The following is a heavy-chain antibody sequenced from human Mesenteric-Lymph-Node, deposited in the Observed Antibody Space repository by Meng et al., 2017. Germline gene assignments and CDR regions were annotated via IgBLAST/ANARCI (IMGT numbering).Heavy chain of an antibody. CDR2: INYTGST. V-gene: IGHV4-34*01. CDR3: ARRGLSGSFSP. CDR1: GGSFSGYY. J-gene: IGHJ5*02. D-gene: IGHD3-10*01. Sequence: QVYHPQGGAGLLKPSQTLSLTSGVYGGSFSGYYSYWIRQSPGKGRECIGEINYTGSTRSNPPLRGRVTISLDTSKRQFSLRLSSVTAADTAVYYCARRGLSGSFSPWGQGTLVTVSS.